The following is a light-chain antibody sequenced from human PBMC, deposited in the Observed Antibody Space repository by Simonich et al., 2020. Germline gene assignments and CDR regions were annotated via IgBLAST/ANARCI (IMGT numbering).Light chain of an antibody. CDR1: QSVLYSSNNKNY. J-gene: IGKJ2*01. V-gene: IGKV4-1*01. Sequence: DIVMTQSPNSLAVSLGERATINCKSSQSVLYSSNNKNYLAGYQQKPGKPPKLLIYVASTRESEVPDRFSGSGSGTDFTLTISSLQAEDVAVYYCQQYYSTPYTFGQGTKLEIK. CDR2: VAS. CDR3: QQYYSTPYT.